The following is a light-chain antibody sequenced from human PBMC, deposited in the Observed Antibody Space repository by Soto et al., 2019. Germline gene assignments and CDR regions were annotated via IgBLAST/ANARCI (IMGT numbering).Light chain of an antibody. CDR1: QSISTY. J-gene: IGKJ4*01. CDR3: RQSYSTVLPT. CDR2: AAS. Sequence: DIQMTQSPSSLSASVGDRVTITCRASQSISTYLNWFQQRPGKAPKLLIYAASTLQSGVPSRFSGSGSGTDFTLTISSLQTEDFATYYCRQSYSTVLPTFGGGTKVDIK. V-gene: IGKV1-39*01.